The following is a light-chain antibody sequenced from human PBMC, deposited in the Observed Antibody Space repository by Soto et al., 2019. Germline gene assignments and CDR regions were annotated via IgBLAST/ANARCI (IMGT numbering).Light chain of an antibody. Sequence: DIPMTQSPSTLSASVGDRVTITCRASQSISNWLAWYQQKPGKAPKLLIYDASNLESGVPSRFSGSGSGTEFTLTISGLQPDDFATYYCQQYKSFFRTFGQGTKVEIK. CDR3: QQYKSFFRT. CDR2: DAS. CDR1: QSISNW. J-gene: IGKJ1*01. V-gene: IGKV1-5*01.